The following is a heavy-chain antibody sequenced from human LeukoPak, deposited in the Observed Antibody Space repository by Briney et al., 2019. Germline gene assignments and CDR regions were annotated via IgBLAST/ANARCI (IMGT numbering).Heavy chain of an antibody. V-gene: IGHV3-13*01. D-gene: IGHD3-10*01. CDR1: GFTFSSYD. CDR3: AREIFGSGSYPDY. Sequence: GGSLRLSCAASGFTFSSYDMHWVRHATGKGLEWVSAIGTAGDTYYPGSVKGRFTISRDNSKNTVYLQMNSLGGEDTAVYYCAREIFGSGSYPDYWGQGTLVTVSS. CDR2: IGTAGDT. J-gene: IGHJ4*02.